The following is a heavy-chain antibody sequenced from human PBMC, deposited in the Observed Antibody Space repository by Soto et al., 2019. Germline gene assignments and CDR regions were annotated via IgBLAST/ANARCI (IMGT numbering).Heavy chain of an antibody. CDR2: IDWDDDK. CDR1: GFSLSTSGVG. Sequence: QITLKESGPTLVKPTQTLTLTCTFSGFSLSTSGVGLGWIRQPPGKALEWLAIIDWDDDKRYSPSLKSRLTITKGTSKNHVVLTKTNMDPVDTATYYCARHIPSGYKDAFDTWGQGTMVTVS. CDR3: ARHIPSGYKDAFDT. J-gene: IGHJ3*02. V-gene: IGHV2-5*02. D-gene: IGHD3-9*01.